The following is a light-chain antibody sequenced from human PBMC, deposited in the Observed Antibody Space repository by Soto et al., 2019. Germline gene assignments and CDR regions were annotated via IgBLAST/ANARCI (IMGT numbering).Light chain of an antibody. V-gene: IGLV1-44*01. CDR1: SSNIGRNA. CDR3: AAWDDGLNGYV. Sequence: QSVLTQPPSASGTPGQRVTISCSGSSSNIGRNAVNWYQHLPGTAPKLLLYNHGLRPSGVPDRFSGSKSGTSDSLAISGLHSEDEADYYCAAWDDGLNGYVFGTGTKLTVL. J-gene: IGLJ1*01. CDR2: NHG.